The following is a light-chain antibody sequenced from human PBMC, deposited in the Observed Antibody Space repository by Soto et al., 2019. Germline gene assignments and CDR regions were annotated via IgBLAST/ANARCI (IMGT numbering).Light chain of an antibody. CDR3: QKCKVAPFT. CDR1: QDIGNF. CDR2: AAS. J-gene: IGKJ4*01. V-gene: IGKV1-27*01. Sequence: QMTQSPSSLSASVGDRVTITCRASQDIGNFLAWYQQKPGKVPKLLIYAASTLQSGVPSRFSGSGSGTDFTLTISSLQPEDVATYYCQKCKVAPFTFGGGTKVDIK.